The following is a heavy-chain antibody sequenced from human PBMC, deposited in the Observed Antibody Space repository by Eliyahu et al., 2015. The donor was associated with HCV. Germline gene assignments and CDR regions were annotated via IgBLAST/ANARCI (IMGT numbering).Heavy chain of an antibody. J-gene: IGHJ5*02. CDR3: VRDRYCDTTRCYNWFAP. Sequence: QMQLVESGGGVVQPEKSLRLSXTASGFXFRTFGMHWVRHAPGKGLEWVAFIAYDGTSASYADSVKGRFAISRDNSRNTLYLQMNSLRDEDTAMYYCVRDRYCDTTRCYNWFAPWGQGTLVTVSS. D-gene: IGHD2-2*01. CDR1: GFXFRTFG. V-gene: IGHV3-33*01. CDR2: IAYDGTSA.